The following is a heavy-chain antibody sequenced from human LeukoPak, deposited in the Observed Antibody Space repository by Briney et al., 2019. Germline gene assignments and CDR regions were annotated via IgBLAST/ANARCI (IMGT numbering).Heavy chain of an antibody. V-gene: IGHV3-23*01. J-gene: IGHJ4*02. CDR3: AKGPRGSCDGDY. CDR2: ISGSGGST. D-gene: IGHD2-2*01. Sequence: GGSLRLSCAASGFTFSNYGMHWVRQAPGKGLEWVSAISGSGGSTYYADSVKGRFTISRDNSKNTLYLQMNSLRAEDTAVYYCAKGPRGSCDGDYWGQGTLVTVSS. CDR1: GFTFSNYG.